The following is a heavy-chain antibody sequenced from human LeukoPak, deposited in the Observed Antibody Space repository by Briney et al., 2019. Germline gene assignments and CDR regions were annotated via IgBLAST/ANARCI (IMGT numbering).Heavy chain of an antibody. CDR3: ARVIGAAGYNWFDP. Sequence: SETLSLTCTVSGGSISSGGYYWSWIRQHPGKGLEWIGYIYYSGRTYYNPSPKSRVNISVDTSKNQFSLKLSSVTAADTAVYYCARVIGAAGYNWFDPWGQGTLVTVSS. V-gene: IGHV4-31*03. D-gene: IGHD6-13*01. CDR2: IYYSGRT. J-gene: IGHJ5*02. CDR1: GGSISSGGYY.